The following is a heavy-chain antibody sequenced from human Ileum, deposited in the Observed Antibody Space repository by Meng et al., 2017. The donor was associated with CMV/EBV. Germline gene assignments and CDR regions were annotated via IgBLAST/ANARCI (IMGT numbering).Heavy chain of an antibody. CDR3: ARDPSWLPDY. CDR1: GYTFTSTG. V-gene: IGHV1-18*01. D-gene: IGHD5-12*01. CDR2: ISTYSGDT. J-gene: IGHJ4*02. Sequence: ASVKVSCKASGYTFTSTGITWVRQAPGQGLEWMGWISTYSGDTKYAQKFQGRGTMTTDTSTSTAYMDLMSLRSDDTAVYYCARDPSWLPDYWGQGTLVTVSS.